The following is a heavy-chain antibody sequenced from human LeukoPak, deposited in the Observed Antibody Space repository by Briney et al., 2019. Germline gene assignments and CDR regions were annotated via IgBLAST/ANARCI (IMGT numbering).Heavy chain of an antibody. CDR3: AKDQKYCSSTNCQLGPRGYYYYYGMDV. D-gene: IGHD2-2*01. Sequence: GASLRLSCAASGFTFSIYAMSWVRQAPGKGLEWVSGISSSGGTTYYADSVKGRFTISRDNSKNTLHLQMNSLRAEDTALYYCAKDQKYCSSTNCQLGPRGYYYYYGMDVWGQGTTVTVSS. V-gene: IGHV3-23*01. CDR2: ISSSGGTT. CDR1: GFTFSIYA. J-gene: IGHJ6*02.